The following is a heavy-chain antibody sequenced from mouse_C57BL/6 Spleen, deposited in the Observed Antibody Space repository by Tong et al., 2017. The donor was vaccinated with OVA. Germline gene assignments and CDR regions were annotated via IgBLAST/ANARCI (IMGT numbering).Heavy chain of an antibody. CDR1: GYAFTNYL. CDR2: INPGSGGT. CDR3: SRWGLLRYFHV. Sequence: VQLQQSGAELVRPGTSVKVSCKASGYAFTNYLIEWVKQRPGQGLEWIGVINPGSGGTNYNEKFKGKATLTADKSYSIAHMQLISLTSDVSAVYFCSRWGLLRYFHVWGAATTVTISS. V-gene: IGHV1-54*01. J-gene: IGHJ1*01. D-gene: IGHD2-3*01.